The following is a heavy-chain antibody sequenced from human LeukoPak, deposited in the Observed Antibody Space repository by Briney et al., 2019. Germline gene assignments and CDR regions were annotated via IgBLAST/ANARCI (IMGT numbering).Heavy chain of an antibody. CDR1: GGSISNYF. CDR3: AREVPASAPNYYYYVDV. V-gene: IGHV4-4*07. D-gene: IGHD2-2*01. CDR2: IYSSGST. J-gene: IGHJ6*03. Sequence: TSETLSLTCTVSGGSISNYFCSWIRQPAGKGLGWIGRIYSSGSTDYKPSLKSRVTISVDKPKNQFSLKWSSVTAADTAVYYCAREVPASAPNYYYYVDVWGKGTTVTVSS.